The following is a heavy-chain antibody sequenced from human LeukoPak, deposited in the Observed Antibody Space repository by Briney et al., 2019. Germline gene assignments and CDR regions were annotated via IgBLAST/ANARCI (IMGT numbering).Heavy chain of an antibody. CDR3: ARGELWFDY. Sequence: SETLSLTCTVSGYSISSGYYWGWIRQSPGKGLEWIGNIYRRGSTHYNPSLKSRVTISVDTSKNQFSLKLSSVTAADTAVYYCARGELWFDYWGQGTLVTVSS. J-gene: IGHJ5*01. CDR1: GYSISSGYY. D-gene: IGHD1-26*01. V-gene: IGHV4-38-2*02. CDR2: IYRRGST.